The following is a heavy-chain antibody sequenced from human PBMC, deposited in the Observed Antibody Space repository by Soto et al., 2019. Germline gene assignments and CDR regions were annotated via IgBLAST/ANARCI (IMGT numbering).Heavy chain of an antibody. CDR2: INHSGST. Sequence: SETLSLTCAVYGGSFSGYYWSWIRQPPGKGLEWIGEINHSGSTNYNPSLKSRVTISVDTSKNQFSLKLSSVTAADTAVYYCARGLYRLTSYYGMDVWGQGTTVTVSS. CDR3: ARGLYRLTSYYGMDV. D-gene: IGHD2-2*02. CDR1: GGSFSGYY. V-gene: IGHV4-34*01. J-gene: IGHJ6*02.